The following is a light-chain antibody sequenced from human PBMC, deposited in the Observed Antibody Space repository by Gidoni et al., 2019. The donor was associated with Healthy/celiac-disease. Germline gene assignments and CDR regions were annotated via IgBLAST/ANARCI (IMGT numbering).Light chain of an antibody. CDR1: QSISSW. J-gene: IGKJ1*01. Sequence: IQMTQSPSTLSAAVGDRVTITCRASQSISSWLAWYQQKPGKAPKLLIYDASSLESGVPSRFSGSGSGTEFTLTISSLQPDDFATYYCQQYNSYSRTFXXXTKVEIK. CDR3: QQYNSYSRT. V-gene: IGKV1-5*01. CDR2: DAS.